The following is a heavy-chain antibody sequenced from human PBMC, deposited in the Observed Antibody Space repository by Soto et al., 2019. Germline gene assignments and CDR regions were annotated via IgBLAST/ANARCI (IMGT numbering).Heavy chain of an antibody. CDR1: GFTFSSYD. D-gene: IGHD1-20*01. V-gene: IGHV3-23*01. Sequence: EVQLLESGGGLVQPGGSLRLSCVGSGFTFSSYDMTWVRQAPGKGLEWVSSFSFYGRRDNTYYADSVKGRFTISRDNSRNTVYLQMDNLRVEDTAVYYCAKSLYNETGRPNEPWGQGTLVTVSS. CDR3: AKSLYNETGRPNEP. J-gene: IGHJ5*02. CDR2: FSFYGRRDNT.